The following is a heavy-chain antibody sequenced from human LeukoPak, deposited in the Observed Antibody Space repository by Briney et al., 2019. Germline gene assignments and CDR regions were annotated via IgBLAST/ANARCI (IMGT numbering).Heavy chain of an antibody. V-gene: IGHV3-30*02. Sequence: GGSLRLACAASGFNFNYYGMHWVRQAPGKGLEWVAFIRYDGSTEYYGDSVRGRFTISRDNSDNTLYMQMNSLRVEDTAVYYCAKGLHSSSWNDAFDIWGQGTTVTVSS. J-gene: IGHJ3*02. CDR2: IRYDGSTE. CDR3: AKGLHSSSWNDAFDI. D-gene: IGHD6-13*01. CDR1: GFNFNYYG.